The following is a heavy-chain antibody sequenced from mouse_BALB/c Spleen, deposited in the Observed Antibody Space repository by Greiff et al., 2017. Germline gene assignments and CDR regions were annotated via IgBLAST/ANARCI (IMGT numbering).Heavy chain of an antibody. J-gene: IGHJ4*01. Sequence: EVMLVESGGGLVKPGGSLKLSCAASGFTFSSYAMSWVRQTPEKRLEWVASISSGGSTSYPDSVKGRLTISRDNATHTLYLQMSSLRAEEKAMYYCARRYDADYDAMDYGGQGTSVTVAS. D-gene: IGHD2-14*01. V-gene: IGHV5-6-5*01. CDR2: ISSGGST. CDR3: ARRYDADYDAMDY. CDR1: GFTFSSYA.